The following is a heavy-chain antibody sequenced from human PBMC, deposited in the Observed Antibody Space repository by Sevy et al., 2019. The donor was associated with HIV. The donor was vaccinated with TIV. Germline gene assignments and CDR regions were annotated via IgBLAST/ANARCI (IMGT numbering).Heavy chain of an antibody. CDR3: ARDQHDYGGNLRTGWFDP. CDR2: ISHDGSNK. J-gene: IGHJ5*02. V-gene: IGHV3-30-3*01. D-gene: IGHD4-17*01. Sequence: GGSLRLSCAASGFTFSSYAMHWVRQAPGKGLEWVAVISHDGSNKYYADSVKGRFTISRDNSKNTLYLQMNSLRAEDTAVYYCARDQHDYGGNLRTGWFDPWGQGTLVTVSS. CDR1: GFTFSSYA.